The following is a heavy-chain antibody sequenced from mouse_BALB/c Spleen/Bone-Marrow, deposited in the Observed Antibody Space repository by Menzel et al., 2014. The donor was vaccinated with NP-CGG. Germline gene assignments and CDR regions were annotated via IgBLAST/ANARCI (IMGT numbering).Heavy chain of an antibody. D-gene: IGHD1-1*01. J-gene: IGHJ3*01. V-gene: IGHV5-4*02. CDR2: ISDGGSYT. CDR1: GFTFSDYY. CDR3: ANYYGSTWFAY. Sequence: EVKVEESGGGLVKPGGSLKLSCAASGFTFSDYYMYWVRQTPEKRLEWVATISDGGSYTYYPDSVKGRFTISRGNAKNNLYLQMSSLKSEDTAMYYCANYYGSTWFAYWGQGTLVTVSA.